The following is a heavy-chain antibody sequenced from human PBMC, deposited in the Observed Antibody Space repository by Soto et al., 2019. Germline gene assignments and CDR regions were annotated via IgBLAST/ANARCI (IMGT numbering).Heavy chain of an antibody. CDR2: IYSGGST. D-gene: IGHD3-3*01. Sequence: EVQLVESGGGLVQPGGSLRLSCAASGFTVSSNYMSWVRQAPGKGLEWVSVIYSGGSTYYADSVKGRFTISRDNSKNTLYLQMNRLIAEDTAVDYCARGAGRYYDFWNYYYMDVWGKGTTVTVSS. CDR1: GFTVSSNY. CDR3: ARGAGRYYDFWNYYYMDV. J-gene: IGHJ6*03. V-gene: IGHV3-66*01.